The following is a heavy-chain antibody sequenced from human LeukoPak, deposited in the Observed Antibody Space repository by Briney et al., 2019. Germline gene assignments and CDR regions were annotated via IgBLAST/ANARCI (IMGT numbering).Heavy chain of an antibody. J-gene: IGHJ4*02. Sequence: SETLSLTCTVSGGSISSSSYYWGWIRQPPGKGLEWIGSIYYSGSTYYNPSLKSRVTISVDTSKNQFSLKLSSVTAADTAVYYCARVLWFGEFRYYFDYWGQGTLVTVS. D-gene: IGHD3-10*01. V-gene: IGHV4-39*01. CDR2: IYYSGST. CDR1: GGSISSSSYY. CDR3: ARVLWFGEFRYYFDY.